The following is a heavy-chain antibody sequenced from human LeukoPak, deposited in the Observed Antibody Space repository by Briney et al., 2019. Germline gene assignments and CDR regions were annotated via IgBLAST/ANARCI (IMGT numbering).Heavy chain of an antibody. CDR1: GFTVSSNY. D-gene: IGHD2-2*01. Sequence: GGPLRLSCAASGFTVSSNYMSWVRQAPGKGLEWVSAISGSGGSTYYADSVKGRFTISRDNSKNTLYLQMNSLRAEDTAVYYCAKVLSRRSYYYYGMDVWGQGTTVTVSS. CDR3: AKVLSRRSYYYYGMDV. CDR2: ISGSGGST. V-gene: IGHV3-23*01. J-gene: IGHJ6*02.